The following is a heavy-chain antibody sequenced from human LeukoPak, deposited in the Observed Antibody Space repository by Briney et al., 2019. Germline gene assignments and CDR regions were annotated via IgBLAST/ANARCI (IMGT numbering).Heavy chain of an antibody. J-gene: IGHJ6*03. Sequence: SQTLSLTCTVSGGSISGGSYYWSWVRQPAGRGGDSIGPVYSSGTTPYNPSLKSRVTISRDTSKNQLFLKLRSVTAADTAVYYCARAHGYYYYMDVWGKGTTVTVSS. CDR2: VYSSGTT. CDR3: ARAHGYYYYMDV. CDR1: GGSISGGSYY. V-gene: IGHV4-61*02.